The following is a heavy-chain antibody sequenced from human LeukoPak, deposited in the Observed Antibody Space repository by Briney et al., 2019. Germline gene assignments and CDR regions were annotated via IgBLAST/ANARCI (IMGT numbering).Heavy chain of an antibody. CDR1: GFTFSSYG. J-gene: IGHJ5*02. Sequence: GGSLRLSCAASGFTFSSYGMHWVRQAPDKGLEWVSFIRYDGSIQYYADSVKGRFTISRDNSKNTLYLQMNSLRADDTALYYCAKDGSNRDIWFDPRGQGTVVTVSS. CDR2: IRYDGSIQ. V-gene: IGHV3-30*02. CDR3: AKDGSNRDIWFDP. D-gene: IGHD6-13*01.